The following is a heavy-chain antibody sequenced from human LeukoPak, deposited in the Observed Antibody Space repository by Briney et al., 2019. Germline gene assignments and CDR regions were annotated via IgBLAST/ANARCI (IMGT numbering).Heavy chain of an antibody. D-gene: IGHD2-15*01. CDR1: GFTLSRYS. V-gene: IGHV3-21*01. J-gene: IGHJ4*02. CDR2: ISASGSHI. Sequence: KSGGSLRLSCAASGFTLSRYSMNWVRQPPGKGLEWVSSISASGSHIYYADSVKGRFSISRDSARNPVYVQMSSLRAEDTAVYYCARGPQFCSGGSCFGYYFDYWGQGALVTVSS. CDR3: ARGPQFCSGGSCFGYYFDY.